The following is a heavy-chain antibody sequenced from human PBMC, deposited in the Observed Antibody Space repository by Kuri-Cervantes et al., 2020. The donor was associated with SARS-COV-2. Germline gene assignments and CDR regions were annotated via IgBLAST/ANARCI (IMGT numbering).Heavy chain of an antibody. Sequence: GESLKISCAASGFTVSSNYMSWVRQAPGKGLEWVSVIYSGGSTYYADSVKGRFTISRDNSKNTLYLQMNSLRAEDTAVYYCAKDRRMVGATRWFDPWGQGTLVTVSS. CDR1: GFTVSSNY. V-gene: IGHV3-53*01. CDR3: AKDRRMVGATRWFDP. J-gene: IGHJ5*02. CDR2: IYSGGST. D-gene: IGHD1-26*01.